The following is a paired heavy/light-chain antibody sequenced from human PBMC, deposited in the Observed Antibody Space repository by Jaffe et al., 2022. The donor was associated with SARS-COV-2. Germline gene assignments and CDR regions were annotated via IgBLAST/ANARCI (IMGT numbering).Light chain of an antibody. Sequence: QSVLTQPPSASGTPGQRVTISCSGSSSNIGSNFVYWYQQLPGTAPELLIYRNNQRPSGVPDRFSGSKSGTSASLAISGLRSEDEADYYCATWDDSLSGPVFGGGTKLTVL. V-gene: IGLV1-47*01. CDR3: ATWDDSLSGPV. J-gene: IGLJ2*01. CDR2: RNN. CDR1: SSNIGSNF.
Heavy chain of an antibody. J-gene: IGHJ4*02. CDR1: GFTFSSYA. CDR3: AKDGLRYGDYVE. V-gene: IGHV3-23*01. CDR2: ISDSGIRT. D-gene: IGHD4-17*01. Sequence: EGQLLESGGGLVQPGGSLRLSCAASGFTFSSYAMSWVRQAPGKGLEWVSTISDSGIRTYYADSVRGRFTISRDNSKTTVFLQMNSLRAEDTAVYYCAKDGLRYGDYVEWGQGTLVAVSS.